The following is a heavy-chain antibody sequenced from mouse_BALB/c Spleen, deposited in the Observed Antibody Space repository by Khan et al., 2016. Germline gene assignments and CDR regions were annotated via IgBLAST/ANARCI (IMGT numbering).Heavy chain of an antibody. CDR3: TSAAYGNQPYYAMDY. Sequence: QVQLQQSGTELVRPGASVKLSCKASGYSFTRYWMNWVKQRPGQGLEWIGMIHPSDSRSRLNQKFKDKATLTVDYSSSIAYMQLSSPTSEDSAVFDGTSAAYGNQPYYAMDYWGQGTSVTVSS. CDR2: IHPSDSRS. J-gene: IGHJ4*01. CDR1: GYSFTRYW. V-gene: IGHV1S82*01. D-gene: IGHD2-1*01.